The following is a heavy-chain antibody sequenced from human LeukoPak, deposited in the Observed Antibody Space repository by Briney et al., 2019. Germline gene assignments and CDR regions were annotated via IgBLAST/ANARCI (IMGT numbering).Heavy chain of an antibody. CDR3: ARDGYKGENDY. D-gene: IGHD5-24*01. J-gene: IGHJ4*02. V-gene: IGHV4-59*12. Sequence: SETLSLTCTVSGGSLSSYYWSWIRQPPGKGLEWIGYIYYSGSTTYNPSLKSRVTISVDTSKNQFSLKLTSVTAADTAVYYCARDGYKGENDYWGQGVLVTVSS. CDR2: IYYSGST. CDR1: GGSLSSYY.